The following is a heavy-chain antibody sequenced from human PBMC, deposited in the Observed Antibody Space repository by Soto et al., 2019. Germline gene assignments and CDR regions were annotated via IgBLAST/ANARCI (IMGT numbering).Heavy chain of an antibody. D-gene: IGHD3-10*01. J-gene: IGHJ4*02. CDR2: ISGGGETT. CDR3: AFNSGSGSYYFDY. Sequence: EVQLLESGGGLVQPGGSLRLSCAASGFTFSSYAMWWVRQAPGKGLECVSAISGGGETTYYADSAKGRFTISRDNSKNTLYLTMHSLRAEDTAVYYCAFNSGSGSYYFDYWGQGTLVTVSS. V-gene: IGHV3-23*01. CDR1: GFTFSSYA.